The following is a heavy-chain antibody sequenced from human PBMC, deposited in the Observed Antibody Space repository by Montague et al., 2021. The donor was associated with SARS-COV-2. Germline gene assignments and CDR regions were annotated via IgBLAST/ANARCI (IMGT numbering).Heavy chain of an antibody. V-gene: IGHV4-4*02. J-gene: IGHJ6*02. Sequence: SETLSLTCAVSDGSISGPNWWNWVRQPPGKGLEWIGEIYYAGNTNYNPSLKSRVTIFIDKSKNHFSLQLSSVTAADTAVYYCARGETYHYGMDVWGQGTTVAVSS. D-gene: IGHD3-16*01. CDR1: DGSISGPNW. CDR2: IYYAGNT. CDR3: ARGETYHYGMDV.